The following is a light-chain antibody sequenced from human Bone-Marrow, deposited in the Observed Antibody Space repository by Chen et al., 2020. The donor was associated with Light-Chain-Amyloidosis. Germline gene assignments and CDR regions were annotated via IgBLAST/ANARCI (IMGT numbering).Light chain of an antibody. CDR1: QSVSSN. Sequence: EIVMTQSPATLSVSPGERATLSCRASQSVSSNLAWYQQKPGQAPRLLIFGASTRATGIPARFSGGGSGTEFTLTISSLQSEDFALYYCQQYINWPPMYTFGQGTKRVIK. J-gene: IGKJ2*01. CDR3: QQYINWPPMYT. V-gene: IGKV3-15*01. CDR2: GAS.